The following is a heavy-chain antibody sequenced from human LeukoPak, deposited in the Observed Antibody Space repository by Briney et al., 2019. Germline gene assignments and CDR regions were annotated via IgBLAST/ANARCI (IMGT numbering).Heavy chain of an antibody. V-gene: IGHV3-74*01. J-gene: IGHJ4*02. CDR2: VSTDGTST. Sequence: GGSLRLSCAASGFTFSSHGMPWVRQAPGKGLVWVSHVSTDGTSTSYVDSGKGRFNISRDNAKNTLYLQMNSLRAEDTAVYYCAREVGSIDYWGQGSLVTVSS. CDR1: GFTFSSHG. CDR3: AREVGSIDY. D-gene: IGHD1-26*01.